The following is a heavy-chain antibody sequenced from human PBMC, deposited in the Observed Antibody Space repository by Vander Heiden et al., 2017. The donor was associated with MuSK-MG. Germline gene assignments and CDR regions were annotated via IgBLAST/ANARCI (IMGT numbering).Heavy chain of an antibody. V-gene: IGHV3-30*04. Sequence: VQLVESGGGVVQPGRSLSLSCAASGFTFSSCAMHWVRQAPGKGLECVAVISYDGSNKYYADSVKGRFTISRDNSKNTLYLQMNSLRAEDTAVYDCAREPTGYYYYGMDVWGQGTTVTVSS. CDR2: ISYDGSNK. CDR3: AREPTGYYYYGMDV. J-gene: IGHJ6*02. CDR1: GFTFSSCA.